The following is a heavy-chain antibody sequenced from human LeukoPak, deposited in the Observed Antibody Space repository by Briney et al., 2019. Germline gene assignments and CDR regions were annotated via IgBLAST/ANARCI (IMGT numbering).Heavy chain of an antibody. CDR3: ARGGYSYDFDC. CDR1: GFTFSTYS. CDR2: ISSSSSYI. J-gene: IGHJ4*02. D-gene: IGHD5-18*01. V-gene: IGHV3-21*01. Sequence: GGSLRLSCAASGFTFSTYSMNWVRQAPGKGLEWVSSISSSSSYIYYADSVKGRFTISRDNAKNSLYLQMSSLRAEDTAVYYCARGGYSYDFDCWGQGTLVTVSS.